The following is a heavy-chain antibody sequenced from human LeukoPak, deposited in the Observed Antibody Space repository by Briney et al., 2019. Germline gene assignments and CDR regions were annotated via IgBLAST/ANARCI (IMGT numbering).Heavy chain of an antibody. Sequence: PSETLSLTCAVYGGSFSGYYWSWIRQPPGRGLEWIGEINHSGSTNYNPSLKSRVTTSVDTSKNQFSLKLSSVTAADTAVYYCARGPYYDFWSGYYRRNYYYMDVWGKGTTVTVSS. CDR1: GGSFSGYY. D-gene: IGHD3-3*01. J-gene: IGHJ6*03. CDR3: ARGPYYDFWSGYYRRNYYYMDV. CDR2: INHSGST. V-gene: IGHV4-34*01.